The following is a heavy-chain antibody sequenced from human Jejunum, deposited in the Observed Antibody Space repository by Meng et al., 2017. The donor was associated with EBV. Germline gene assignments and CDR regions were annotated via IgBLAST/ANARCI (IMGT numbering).Heavy chain of an antibody. CDR1: GGAISSGYW. CDR2: ISYSGSA. D-gene: IGHD1/OR15-1a*01. J-gene: IGHJ4*02. Sequence: GQQLELVPGLGTPLGTLSLTCAVSGGAISSGYWWSWVRQPPGKGLEWIGEISYSGSAGYNPSLKSRVTITVDKSKNQFSLNLNSLTAPDTAVYYWAGASGNNYECFDYWGQGTLVTVSS. CDR3: AGASGNNYECFDY. V-gene: IGHV4-4*02.